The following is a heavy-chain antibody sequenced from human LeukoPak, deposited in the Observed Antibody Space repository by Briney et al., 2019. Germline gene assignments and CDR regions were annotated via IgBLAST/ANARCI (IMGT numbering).Heavy chain of an antibody. D-gene: IGHD6-19*01. Sequence: GGSLRLSCAASRFTSSNYWMSWVRQAPGKGLERVANIKQDGSETYYVDSVKGRFTISRDNAKNSLSLQMNSLRAEDTAVYYCARQRGSGCLDYWGQGTLVTVSS. V-gene: IGHV3-7*01. J-gene: IGHJ4*02. CDR1: RFTSSNYW. CDR3: ARQRGSGCLDY. CDR2: IKQDGSET.